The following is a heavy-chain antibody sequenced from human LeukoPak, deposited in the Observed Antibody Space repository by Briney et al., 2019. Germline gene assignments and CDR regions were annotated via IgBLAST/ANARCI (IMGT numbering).Heavy chain of an antibody. J-gene: IGHJ4*02. Sequence: GGSLRLSCAASGFTFSSYGMHWVRQAPGKGLEWISYMRPNGHTTYYADSLKGRISVSWDNARNSLYLQLSSLTAADTAFYYCARSGYGDFDFWGQGALVTVSS. CDR3: ARSGYGDFDF. CDR2: MRPNGHTT. D-gene: IGHD2-15*01. CDR1: GFTFSSYG. V-gene: IGHV3-48*04.